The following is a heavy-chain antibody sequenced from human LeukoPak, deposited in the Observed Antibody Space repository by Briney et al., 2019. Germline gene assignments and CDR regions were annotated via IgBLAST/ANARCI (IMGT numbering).Heavy chain of an antibody. J-gene: IGHJ4*02. CDR3: ARDLAALGLAEDY. CDR1: GFTFSDYH. CDR2: ISSSGSTI. D-gene: IGHD3/OR15-3a*01. V-gene: IGHV3-11*01. Sequence: GGSLTLSCAASGFTFSDYHMSWIRQAPGKGLEWVSYISSSGSTIYYADSVKGRFTISRDNAKNSLYLQMNSLRAEDTAVYYCARDLAALGLAEDYWGQRTLVTVSS.